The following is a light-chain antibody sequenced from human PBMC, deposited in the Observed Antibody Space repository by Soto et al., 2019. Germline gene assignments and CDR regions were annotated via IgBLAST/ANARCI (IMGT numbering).Light chain of an antibody. CDR3: QRYYNWLLT. J-gene: IGKJ4*01. V-gene: IGKV3-15*01. CDR2: GAS. CDR1: QSVSTN. Sequence: IVMTQSPATLSVSPGERATLSCSASQSVSTNLAWYQQKPGQGPRLLIYGASTRATGIPARFSGSGSGTEFTLNISSVQFENFAVYYCQRYYNWLLTFGGGTKVEIK.